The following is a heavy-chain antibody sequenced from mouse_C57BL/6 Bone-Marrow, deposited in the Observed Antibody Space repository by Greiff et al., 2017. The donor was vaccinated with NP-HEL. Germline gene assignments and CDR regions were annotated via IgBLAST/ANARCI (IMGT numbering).Heavy chain of an antibody. J-gene: IGHJ4*01. CDR3: ARPLITTVHYYAMDY. Sequence: EVQLVESGGGLVQPGESLKLSCESNEYEFPSHDMSWVRKTPEKRLELVAAINSDGGSTYYPDTMERRFIISRDNTKKTLYLQMSSLRSEDTALYYCARPLITTVHYYAMDYWGQGTSVTVSS. V-gene: IGHV5-2*01. D-gene: IGHD1-1*01. CDR1: EYEFPSHD. CDR2: INSDGGST.